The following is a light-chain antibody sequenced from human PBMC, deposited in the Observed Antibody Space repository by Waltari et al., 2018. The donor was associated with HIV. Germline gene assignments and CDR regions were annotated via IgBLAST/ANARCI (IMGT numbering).Light chain of an antibody. CDR2: DAS. CDR3: QQRDDWPIT. V-gene: IGKV3-11*01. J-gene: IGKJ5*01. Sequence: EVVLTQSPATLSLSPGRRVTLSCRASQSVNSFLAWYHQKPGQAPRLLIYDASNRATGIPARFSASGSETDFSLTISGLEPEESGVYYCQQRDDWPITFGQGTRLEIK. CDR1: QSVNSF.